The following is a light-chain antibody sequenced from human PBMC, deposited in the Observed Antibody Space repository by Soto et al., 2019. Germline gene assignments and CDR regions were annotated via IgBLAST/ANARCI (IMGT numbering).Light chain of an antibody. CDR3: QQLNSYPPYT. CDR2: AAS. V-gene: IGKV1-9*01. J-gene: IGKJ2*01. Sequence: DIQLTQSPSFLSASVGDRVTITCRASQGISSYLAWYQQNPGKAPKLLIYAASTLQTGVPSRFSGSGSGTEFTITISSLQPEDFATYYCQQLNSYPPYTFGQGTKLEIK. CDR1: QGISSY.